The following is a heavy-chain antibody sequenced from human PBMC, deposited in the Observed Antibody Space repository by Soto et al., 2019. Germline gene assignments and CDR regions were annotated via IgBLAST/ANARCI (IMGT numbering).Heavy chain of an antibody. D-gene: IGHD6-13*01. CDR3: ARLSSSWYGGFDY. V-gene: IGHV4-34*01. J-gene: IGHJ4*02. CDR1: GGSFSGYY. CDR2: INHSGST. Sequence: PSETLSLTCAVYGGSFSGYYWSWIRQPPGKGLEWIGEINHSGSTNYNPSLKSRVTISVDTSKNQFSLKLSSVTAADTAVYYCARLSSSWYGGFDYWGQGTLVTVSS.